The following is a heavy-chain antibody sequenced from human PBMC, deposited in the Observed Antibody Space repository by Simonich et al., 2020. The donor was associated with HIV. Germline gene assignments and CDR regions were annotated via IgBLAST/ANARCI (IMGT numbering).Heavy chain of an antibody. J-gene: IGHJ4*02. V-gene: IGHV3-9*01. CDR3: AKDKGAYYGSGSPVY. CDR2: ISCNSGSI. D-gene: IGHD3-10*01. Sequence: EVQLVESGGGLVQPGRSLRLSCAASGFTFDDYAMHWVRQAPGKGLEWVSGISCNSGSIGYADSVKGRFTISRDNAKNSLYLQMNSLRAEDTALYYCAKDKGAYYGSGSPVYWGQGTLVTVSS. CDR1: GFTFDDYA.